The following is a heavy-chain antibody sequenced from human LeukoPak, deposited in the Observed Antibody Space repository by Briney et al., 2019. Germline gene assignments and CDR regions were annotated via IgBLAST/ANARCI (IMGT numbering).Heavy chain of an antibody. CDR2: IHHSGSA. Sequence: SETLSLTCAVYGGSISGYYWSWIRQPPGKGLEWIAEIHHSGSANYNPSLKSRVTISIDTSKNQFCLKLSSVTAADTAVYYCARSDYGSGNYYWSLDYWGQGTLVTVTS. V-gene: IGHV4-34*01. CDR1: GGSISGYY. CDR3: ARSDYGSGNYYWSLDY. D-gene: IGHD3-10*01. J-gene: IGHJ4*02.